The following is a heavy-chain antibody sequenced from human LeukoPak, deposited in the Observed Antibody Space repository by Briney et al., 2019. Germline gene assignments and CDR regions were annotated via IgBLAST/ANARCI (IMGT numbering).Heavy chain of an antibody. D-gene: IGHD5-12*01. Sequence: GGSLRLSCAASGFTFSSYSMNWVRQAPGKGLEWVSSISSSSRYIYYADSVKGRFTISRDDAKNSLYLQMNSLRAEDTAVYYCARDRDNVDIVAMILFDYWGQGTLVTVSS. CDR1: GFTFSSYS. CDR2: ISSSSRYI. J-gene: IGHJ4*02. CDR3: ARDRDNVDIVAMILFDY. V-gene: IGHV3-21*01.